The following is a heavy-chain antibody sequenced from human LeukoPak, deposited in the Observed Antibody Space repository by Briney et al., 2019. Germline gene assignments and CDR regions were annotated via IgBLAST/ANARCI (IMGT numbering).Heavy chain of an antibody. CDR2: INWNGVRP. J-gene: IGHJ2*01. CDR3: ARRGDSSDYWYFDL. Sequence: GGSLRPSCGAFGFAFDDYGMGWVRQGPGKGLEWFSGINWNGVRPGYADSVKGRFTMSRDNAKNFLYLQMNSLRAEDTAFYYCARRGDSSDYWYFDLWGRGTLVTASS. CDR1: GFAFDDYG. D-gene: IGHD3-22*01. V-gene: IGHV3-20*04.